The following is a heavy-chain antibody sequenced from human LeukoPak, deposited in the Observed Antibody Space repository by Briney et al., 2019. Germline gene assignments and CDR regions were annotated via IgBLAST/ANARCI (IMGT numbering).Heavy chain of an antibody. CDR1: GGTFSSYA. J-gene: IGHJ6*03. CDR3: ARDPIAARRITKNYYYYYYMDV. D-gene: IGHD6-6*01. CDR2: IIPIFGTA. Sequence: SVKVSCKASGGTFSSYAISWVRQAPGQGLEWMGGIIPIFGTANYAQKFQGRVTITTDESTSTAYMELSSLRSEDTAVYYCARDPIAARRITKNYYYYYYMDVWGKGTTVTVSS. V-gene: IGHV1-69*05.